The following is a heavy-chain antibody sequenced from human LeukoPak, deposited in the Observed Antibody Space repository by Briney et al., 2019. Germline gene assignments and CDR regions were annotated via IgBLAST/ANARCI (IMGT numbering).Heavy chain of an antibody. CDR3: ARSYYDILTGYPSRFSMDV. CDR1: GGSISSYY. J-gene: IGHJ6*02. Sequence: KPSETLSLTCTVSGGSISSYYWSWIRQPPGKGLEWIGYIYYSGSTNYNPSLKSRVTISVDTSKNQFSLKLSSVTAADTAVYYCARSYYDILTGYPSRFSMDVWGQGTTVTVSS. V-gene: IGHV4-59*01. CDR2: IYYSGST. D-gene: IGHD3-9*01.